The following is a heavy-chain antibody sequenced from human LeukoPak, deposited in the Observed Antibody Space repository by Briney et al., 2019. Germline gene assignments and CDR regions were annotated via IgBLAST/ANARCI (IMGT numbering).Heavy chain of an antibody. J-gene: IGHJ2*01. CDR2: ITAYNGNT. CDR1: GYTFTSYG. V-gene: IGHV1-18*01. CDR3: ARAVGDIVVVPAATTWYFDL. Sequence: ASVKVSCKASGYTFTSYGISRVRQAPGQGLEWMGWITAYNGNTNYAQKLQGRVTMTTDTSTSTAYMELRSLRSDDTAVYYCARAVGDIVVVPAATTWYFDLWGRGTLVTVSS. D-gene: IGHD2-2*01.